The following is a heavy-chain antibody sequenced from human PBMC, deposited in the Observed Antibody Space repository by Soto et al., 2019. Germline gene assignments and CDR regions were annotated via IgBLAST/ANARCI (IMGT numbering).Heavy chain of an antibody. Sequence: GASVKVSCKASGYTFTGYYMHCVRQAPGQGLEWMGWINPNSGGTNYAQKFQGRVTMTRDTSISTAYMELSRLRSDDTAVYYCASIIVVVVAATGPFDYWGQGTLVTVSS. J-gene: IGHJ4*02. CDR2: INPNSGGT. V-gene: IGHV1-2*02. CDR1: GYTFTGYY. CDR3: ASIIVVVVAATGPFDY. D-gene: IGHD2-15*01.